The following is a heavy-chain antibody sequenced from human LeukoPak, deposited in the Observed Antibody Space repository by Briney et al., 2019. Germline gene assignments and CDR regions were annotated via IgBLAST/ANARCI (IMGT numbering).Heavy chain of an antibody. V-gene: IGHV4-39*07. J-gene: IGHJ4*02. CDR1: GGSISSSSYY. D-gene: IGHD3-9*01. Sequence: SETLSLTCTVSGGSISSSSYYWGWIRQPPGKGLEWIVRVYYSGSTFYNPSLKSRVTISVDTSKNQFSLKLSSVTAADTAVYYCARDIMTGYDHWGQGTLVTVSS. CDR3: ARDIMTGYDH. CDR2: VYYSGST.